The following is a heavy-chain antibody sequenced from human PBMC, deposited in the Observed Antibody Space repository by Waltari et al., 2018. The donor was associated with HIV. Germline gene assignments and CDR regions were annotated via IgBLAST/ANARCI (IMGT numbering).Heavy chain of an antibody. J-gene: IGHJ6*02. Sequence: QVQLPESGPGLVKPSETLSLTCTVSGGSISSYYLRWIRQPPGKGLEWIGYIYYSGSTNYNPSLKSRVTISVDTSKNQFSLKLSSVTAADTAVYYCARELTTVTNNYYYYYGMDVWGQGTTVTVSS. CDR2: IYYSGST. D-gene: IGHD4-17*01. CDR1: GGSISSYY. V-gene: IGHV4-59*01. CDR3: ARELTTVTNNYYYYYGMDV.